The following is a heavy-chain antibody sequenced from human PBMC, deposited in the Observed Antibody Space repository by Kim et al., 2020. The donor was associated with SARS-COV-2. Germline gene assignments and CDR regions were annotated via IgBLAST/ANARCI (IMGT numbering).Heavy chain of an antibody. CDR1: GGSISSSSYY. J-gene: IGHJ4*02. V-gene: IGHV4-39*01. CDR3: ARHGSGSYYRPYYFDY. CDR2: IYYSGST. Sequence: SETLSLTCTVSGGSISSSSYYWGWIRQPPGKGLEWIGSIYYSGSTYYNPSLKSRVTISVDTSKNQFSLKLSSVTAADTAVYYCARHGSGSYYRPYYFDYWGQGTLVTVSS. D-gene: IGHD3-10*01.